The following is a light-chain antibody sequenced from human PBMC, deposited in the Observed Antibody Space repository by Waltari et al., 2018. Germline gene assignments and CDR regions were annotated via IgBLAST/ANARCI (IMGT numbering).Light chain of an antibody. Sequence: DFVMIQSPYSLAVSLGERATIYFKSFLIVLSSPNNRNYLAWFQHKAGQPPKLFISWASTRQSGVPDRFSGSGSGTDFTLTISSLQAEDVAVYYCQQYYAAPLTFGGGTKVEIK. J-gene: IGKJ4*01. CDR2: WAS. CDR1: LIVLSSPNNRNY. CDR3: QQYYAAPLT. V-gene: IGKV4-1*01.